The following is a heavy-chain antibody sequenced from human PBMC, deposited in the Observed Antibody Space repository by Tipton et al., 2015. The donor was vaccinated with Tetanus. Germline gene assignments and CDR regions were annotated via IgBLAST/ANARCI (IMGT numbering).Heavy chain of an antibody. V-gene: IGHV3-48*02. Sequence: SLRLSFAASGFSFSDYGMNWVRQAPGKGLEWVSYINSSSRTIYYADSVQGRFTISRDNAKNSLFLQMSSLRDEDTAVYFCATSPREAGDYWGQGTRVTVSS. CDR1: GFSFSDYG. CDR2: INSSSRTI. CDR3: ATSPREAGDY. J-gene: IGHJ4*02. D-gene: IGHD6-19*01.